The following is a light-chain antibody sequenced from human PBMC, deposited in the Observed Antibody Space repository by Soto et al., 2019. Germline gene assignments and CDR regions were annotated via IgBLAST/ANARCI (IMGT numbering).Light chain of an antibody. V-gene: IGKV3-15*01. CDR3: QQYGSSSYT. CDR1: QSVSSN. CDR2: GVS. Sequence: EIVMTQSPATLSVSPGNRATLSCRASQSVSSNLAWYQQKPGQGPRLLMYGVSTRATGIPARFSGSGSGTEFTLTISRLEPEDFAVYYCQQYGSSSYTFGQGTRLEIK. J-gene: IGKJ2*01.